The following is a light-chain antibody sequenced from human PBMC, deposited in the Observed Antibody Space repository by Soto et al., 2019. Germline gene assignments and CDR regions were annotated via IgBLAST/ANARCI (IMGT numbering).Light chain of an antibody. V-gene: IGLV2-8*01. Sequence: QSVLTQPPSASGSPGQSVTISCTGTSSDVGNYNYVSWYQQRPGKAPKLMICEVSKRPSGVPDRFSGSKSGNTASLTVSGLQAEEEADYYCSSYAGSNNLVFGGGTKLTVL. J-gene: IGLJ2*01. CDR3: SSYAGSNNLV. CDR2: EVS. CDR1: SSDVGNYNY.